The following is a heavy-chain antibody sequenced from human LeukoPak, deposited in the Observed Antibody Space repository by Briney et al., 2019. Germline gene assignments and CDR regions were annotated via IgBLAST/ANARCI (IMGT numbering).Heavy chain of an antibody. CDR3: ARDDGDIVVVPAAIYENWFDP. Sequence: SVKVSCKASGYTFTGYYMHGVRQAQGQRLEWMGWINPNSGGTNYAQKFQGRVTMTRDTSISTAYMELSRLRSDDTAVYYCARDDGDIVVVPAAIYENWFDPWGQGTLVTVSS. J-gene: IGHJ5*02. CDR2: INPNSGGT. V-gene: IGHV1-2*02. D-gene: IGHD2-2*02. CDR1: GYTFTGYY.